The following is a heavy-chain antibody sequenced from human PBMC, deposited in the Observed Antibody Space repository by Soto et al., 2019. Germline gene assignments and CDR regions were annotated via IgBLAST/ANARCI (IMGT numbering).Heavy chain of an antibody. D-gene: IGHD3-3*01. V-gene: IGHV3-74*01. CDR1: GFTLSSYW. Sequence: GGSLRLSCAASGFTLSSYWMHWVRQSPGKGLEWVSHINNDGSSTTYADSVKGRFTISRDNAKNTLYLQMNSLKVEDTAVYYCARDFSPWGQGTPVTVSS. CDR3: ARDFSP. J-gene: IGHJ5*02. CDR2: INNDGSST.